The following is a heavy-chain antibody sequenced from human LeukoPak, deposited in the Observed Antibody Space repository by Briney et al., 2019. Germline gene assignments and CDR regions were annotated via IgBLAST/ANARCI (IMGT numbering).Heavy chain of an antibody. CDR3: VRHDGRGGATMGAFDS. CDR2: IYYGQTI. D-gene: IGHD4/OR15-4a*01. J-gene: IGHJ5*01. V-gene: IGHV4-39*01. Sequence: PSETLSLTCTISAASTSSSSHHWGWIRQSPGKGLEWIGSIYYGQTIYYNPSLNSRVTISVATSKDQFTLQLNSVTAADTAVYYCVRHDGRGGATMGAFDSWGQGSLVTVSS. CDR1: AASTSSSSHH.